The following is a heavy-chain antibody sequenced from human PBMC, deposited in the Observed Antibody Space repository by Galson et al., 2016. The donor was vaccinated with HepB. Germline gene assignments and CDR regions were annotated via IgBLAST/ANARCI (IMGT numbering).Heavy chain of an antibody. CDR2: MSDSDDI. J-gene: IGHJ4*02. D-gene: IGHD3-22*01. V-gene: IGHV3-23*01. Sequence: SLRLSCAASGFTFSGYAMAWVRQAPGKGLEWVSGMSDSDDIYYAPTVKGRFTISRDNSKNTGYLQLTSLRAEDTAVYYCAKSFYDSGWYYYRLFDYWGRGTLVTVSS. CDR1: GFTFSGYA. CDR3: AKSFYDSGWYYYRLFDY.